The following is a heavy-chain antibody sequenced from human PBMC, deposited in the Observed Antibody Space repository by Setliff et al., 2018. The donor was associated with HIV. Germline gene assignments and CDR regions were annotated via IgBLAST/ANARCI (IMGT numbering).Heavy chain of an antibody. Sequence: KPSETLSLTCTVSGDSATNSRYYWAWIRQPPGKGLEYIGSIHYDERTYYNPSLKSRVTISLDTSKNQFSLKLTSVTAADMGVYYCARGRKKTLAVSGTRYFDFWGQGTLVTVSS. V-gene: IGHV4-39*01. D-gene: IGHD6-19*01. CDR1: GDSATNSRYY. CDR2: IHYDERT. J-gene: IGHJ4*02. CDR3: ARGRKKTLAVSGTRYFDF.